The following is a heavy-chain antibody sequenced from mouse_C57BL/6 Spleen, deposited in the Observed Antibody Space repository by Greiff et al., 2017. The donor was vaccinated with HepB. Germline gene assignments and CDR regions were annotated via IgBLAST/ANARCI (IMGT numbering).Heavy chain of an antibody. J-gene: IGHJ2*01. CDR1: GYTFTDYN. V-gene: IGHV1-22*01. Sequence: EVNLVESGPELVKPGASVKMSCKASGYTFTDYNMHWVKQSHGKSLEWIGYINPNNGGTSYNQKFKGKATLTVNKSSSTAYMELRSLTSEDSAVYYCARNFPYFDYWGQGTTLTVSS. CDR2: INPNNGGT. CDR3: ARNFPYFDY.